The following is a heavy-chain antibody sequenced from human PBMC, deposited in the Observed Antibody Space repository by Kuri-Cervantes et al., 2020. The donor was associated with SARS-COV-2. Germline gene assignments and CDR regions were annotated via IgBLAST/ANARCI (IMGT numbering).Heavy chain of an antibody. CDR3: ARTYCSGATCFPPPFDS. Sequence: GESLKISCKGSGYSFTSYWIGWVRQMPGKGLEWMGIIYPGDSDTRYRPSFQGQVTMSADQSINTAYLQWSSLKASDTGMYYCARTYCSGATCFPPPFDSWGQGTLVTVSS. CDR1: GYSFTSYW. D-gene: IGHD2-15*01. V-gene: IGHV5-51*01. J-gene: IGHJ4*02. CDR2: IYPGDSDT.